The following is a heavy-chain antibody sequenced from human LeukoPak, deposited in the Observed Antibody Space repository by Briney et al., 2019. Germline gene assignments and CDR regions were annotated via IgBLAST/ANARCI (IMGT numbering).Heavy chain of an antibody. J-gene: IGHJ4*02. Sequence: PGGSLRLSCAASGFIFSSYAMNWVRQAPGKGLEWVSSISSSSSYIYYTDSVKGRFTISRDNAKNSLSLQMNNLRAEDTAVYYCARDWGDYYFDYWGQGTLVTVSS. CDR2: ISSSSSYI. CDR3: ARDWGDYYFDY. D-gene: IGHD3-16*01. CDR1: GFIFSSYA. V-gene: IGHV3-21*01.